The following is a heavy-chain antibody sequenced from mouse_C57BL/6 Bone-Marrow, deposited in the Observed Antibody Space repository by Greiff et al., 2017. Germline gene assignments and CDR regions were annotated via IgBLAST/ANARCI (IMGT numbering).Heavy chain of an antibody. Sequence: QVQLQQPGAELVKPGASVKMSCKASGYTFTSYWITWVKQRPGQGLEWIGEIYPGSGSTNYNEKFKSKATLTVDTSSSTAYMQLSSLTSEDSAVYYCASVITTVVARRTYYAMDYWGQGTSVTVSS. CDR1: GYTFTSYW. J-gene: IGHJ4*01. CDR2: IYPGSGST. D-gene: IGHD1-1*01. V-gene: IGHV1-55*01. CDR3: ASVITTVVARRTYYAMDY.